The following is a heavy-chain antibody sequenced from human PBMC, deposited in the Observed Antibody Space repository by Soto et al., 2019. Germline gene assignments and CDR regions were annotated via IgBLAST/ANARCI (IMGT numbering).Heavy chain of an antibody. D-gene: IGHD3-22*01. CDR3: ARVYYHSSRPGLGFDY. V-gene: IGHV3-21*01. CDR1: GFTFSSHS. Sequence: GGSLRLSGAACGFTFSSHSINWVRQAPWKGLEWASSISSSSSYIYYADPVKGRFTISRDNAKNSLYLQMNSLRAEDTAVYYSARVYYHSSRPGLGFDYFGQRILVTFCS. J-gene: IGHJ4*02. CDR2: ISSSSSYI.